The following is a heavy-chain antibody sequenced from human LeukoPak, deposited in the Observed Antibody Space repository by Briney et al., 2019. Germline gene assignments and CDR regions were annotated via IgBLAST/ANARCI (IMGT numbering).Heavy chain of an antibody. J-gene: IGHJ6*03. CDR2: ISSSGYTI. D-gene: IGHD4-17*01. Sequence: GGSLRLSCAASGFTFSSYSMNWVRQAPGKGLEWVSYISSSGYTIYYADSVKRRFTISRDNAKNSLYLQMNSLRAEDTAVYYCARGATVWARMDVWGKGTTVTVSS. V-gene: IGHV3-48*04. CDR3: ARGATVWARMDV. CDR1: GFTFSSYS.